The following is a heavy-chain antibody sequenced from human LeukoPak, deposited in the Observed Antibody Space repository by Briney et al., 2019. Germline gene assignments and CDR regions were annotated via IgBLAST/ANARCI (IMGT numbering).Heavy chain of an antibody. CDR1: GGTFSSSP. J-gene: IGHJ5*02. Sequence: ASVKVSCEASGGTFSSSPISWVRQAPGQGLEWMGGIIPIIGTTDYAQKFQGRVTIIADKSTSTVYLELSSLRTEDTAVYYCLKDRYCTNGVCYQTDNWFDPWGQGTLVTVSS. CDR3: LKDRYCTNGVCYQTDNWFDP. CDR2: IIPIIGTT. V-gene: IGHV1-69*06. D-gene: IGHD2-8*01.